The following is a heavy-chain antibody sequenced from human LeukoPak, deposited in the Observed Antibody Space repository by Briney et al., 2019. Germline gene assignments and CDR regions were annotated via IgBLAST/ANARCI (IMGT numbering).Heavy chain of an antibody. CDR1: GFTFSNAW. D-gene: IGHD5-12*01. CDR2: IYTGGTT. Sequence: GGSLRLSCAASGFTFSNAWMSWVRQAPGKGLEWVSVIYTGGTTYYADSVKGRFTISRDNSKNTVYLDMNSLRAEDTAVYYCARAVDIVATTPFDLWGQGTIVSVSS. J-gene: IGHJ3*01. V-gene: IGHV3-66*01. CDR3: ARAVDIVATTPFDL.